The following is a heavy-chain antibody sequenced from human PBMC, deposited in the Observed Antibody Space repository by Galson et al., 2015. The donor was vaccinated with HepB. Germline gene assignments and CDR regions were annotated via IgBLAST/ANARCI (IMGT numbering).Heavy chain of an antibody. D-gene: IGHD2/OR15-2a*01. V-gene: IGHV3-23*01. CDR1: GFPFRRYG. J-gene: IGHJ6*02. CDR2: ISGSESKA. CDR3: AKGLYDTYYYYSTMDV. Sequence: SLRLSRAASGFPFRRYGLSWVRQAPGQGLEWVAGISGSESKAYYADSVNGRFTITRDTSKNTLYLQLSRLRADDTAVYYCAKGLYDTYYYYSTMDVWGQGTTVSVS.